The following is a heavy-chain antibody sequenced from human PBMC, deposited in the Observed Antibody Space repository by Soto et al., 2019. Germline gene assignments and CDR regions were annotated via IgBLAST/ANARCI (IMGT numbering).Heavy chain of an antibody. Sequence: SVKVSCKASGGTFSSYAISWVRQAPGQGLEWMGGIIPIFGTANYAQKFRGRVTITADESTSTAYMELSSLRSEDTAVYYCARDFGQNIVVVPAASKWFDPWGQGTLVTVS. D-gene: IGHD2-2*01. V-gene: IGHV1-69*13. CDR3: ARDFGQNIVVVPAASKWFDP. J-gene: IGHJ5*02. CDR2: IIPIFGTA. CDR1: GGTFSSYA.